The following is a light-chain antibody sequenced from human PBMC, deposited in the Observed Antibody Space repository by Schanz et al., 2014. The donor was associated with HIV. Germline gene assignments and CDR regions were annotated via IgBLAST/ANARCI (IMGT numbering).Light chain of an antibody. J-gene: IGLJ3*02. CDR1: SSDVGNYLL. CDR3: QAYDNSLNGVV. V-gene: IGLV1-40*01. CDR2: GDN. Sequence: QSALTQPASVSGSPGQSITISCTGTSSDVGNYLLVSWYQHLPGTAPKLLIYGDNNRPSGVPDRFFGSKSGTSASLAITGLRSEDEADYYCQAYDNSLNGVVFGGGTKVTVL.